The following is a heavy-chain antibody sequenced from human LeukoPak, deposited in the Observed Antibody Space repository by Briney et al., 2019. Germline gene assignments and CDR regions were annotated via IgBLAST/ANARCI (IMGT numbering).Heavy chain of an antibody. CDR3: AKERATETRRFDY. Sequence: GGSLRLSCAASGFTFSRYGMHWVRQAPGKGLEWVAVISYGGSNKNYADSVKGRFTISRDNSKNTLYLQMNSLRPEDAAVYYCAKERATETRRFDYWGQGTLVTVSS. V-gene: IGHV3-30*18. J-gene: IGHJ4*02. CDR1: GFTFSRYG. CDR2: ISYGGSNK.